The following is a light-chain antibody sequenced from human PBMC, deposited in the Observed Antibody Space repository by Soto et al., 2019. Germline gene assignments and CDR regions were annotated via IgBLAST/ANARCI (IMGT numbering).Light chain of an antibody. J-gene: IGKJ1*01. Sequence: ESVLTQSPGTLSLSPGEKATHTCRAILSVCSCYLAWYQQKPGQSPRLLIYGASSRVTCIPYRFSGSGSGTDFILTVSRLEPEDFAVYYCQQFGSSSWTFGQGTKV. CDR1: LSVCSCY. CDR2: GAS. V-gene: IGKV3-20*01. CDR3: QQFGSSSWT.